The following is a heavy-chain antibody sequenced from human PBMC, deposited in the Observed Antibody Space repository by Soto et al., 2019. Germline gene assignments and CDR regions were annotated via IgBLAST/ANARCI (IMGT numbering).Heavy chain of an antibody. CDR1: GDSISNSRW. V-gene: IGHV4-4*02. J-gene: IGHJ3*01. Sequence: QVQLQESGPGLVKPSGTLSLTCAVSGDSISNSRWWTWVRQPPGKGLEWIGDIFHSGDTNYNPSLKSRVFISVDKSQNQFSLQVSSVTAADTAVYYCAYSTGCYRHDVWGQGTLVTVSS. D-gene: IGHD6-19*01. CDR3: AYSTGCYRHDV. CDR2: IFHSGDT.